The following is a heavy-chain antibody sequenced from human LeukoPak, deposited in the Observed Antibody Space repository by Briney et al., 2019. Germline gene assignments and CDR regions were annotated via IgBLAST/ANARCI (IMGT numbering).Heavy chain of an antibody. V-gene: IGHV4-39*07. CDR1: GGSISSSSYY. CDR3: ARVVRDYDFWSGYYRSEYFQH. J-gene: IGHJ1*01. CDR2: IYYSGST. Sequence: SETLSLTCTVSGGSISSSSYYWGWIRQPPGKGLEWIGSIYYSGSTYYNPSLKSRVTISVDTSKNQFSLKLSSVTAADTAVYYCARVVRDYDFWSGYYRSEYFQHWGQGTLVTVSS. D-gene: IGHD3-3*01.